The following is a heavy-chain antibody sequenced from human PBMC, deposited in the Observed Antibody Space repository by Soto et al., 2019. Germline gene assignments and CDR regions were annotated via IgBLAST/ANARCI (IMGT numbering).Heavy chain of an antibody. D-gene: IGHD2-2*01. CDR1: GFTFSEHY. V-gene: IGHV3-11*01. CDR3: ARVKECSSTSCYARDAFDV. CDR2: ISSGGSAI. Sequence: QVQLVESGGGLVKPGGSLRLSCAASGFTFSEHYMSWIRQAPRKGLEWVSYISSGGSAIYYADSVKGRVTISRDNAKNSLYLQINSLRDEDTAVYYCARVKECSSTSCYARDAFDVWGQGTMVTVSS. J-gene: IGHJ3*01.